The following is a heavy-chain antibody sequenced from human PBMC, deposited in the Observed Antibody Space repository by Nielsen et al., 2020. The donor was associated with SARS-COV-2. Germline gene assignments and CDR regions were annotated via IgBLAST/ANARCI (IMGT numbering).Heavy chain of an antibody. Sequence: GASLRLSCAASGFTFSSYAMSWIRQAPGKGLEWVSDISGSGGSTYYADSVKGRFPISRDNSKNTLYLQMNSLRAEDTAVYYGANWGSGLATRYDYWGQGTLVTVSS. CDR2: ISGSGGST. CDR1: GFTFSSYA. CDR3: ANWGSGLATRYDY. J-gene: IGHJ4*02. D-gene: IGHD3-10*01. V-gene: IGHV3-23*01.